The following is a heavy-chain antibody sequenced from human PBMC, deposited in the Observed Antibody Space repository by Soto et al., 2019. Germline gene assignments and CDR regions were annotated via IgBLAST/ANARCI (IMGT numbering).Heavy chain of an antibody. D-gene: IGHD2-2*01. V-gene: IGHV3-23*01. CDR3: AKERYCSATSCYGGFDI. J-gene: IGHJ3*02. CDR2: ISAGGANT. CDR1: GFTFNSYA. Sequence: PGGSLSLSCAASGFTFNSYAMSWVRQAPGRGLEWVSTISAGGANTQYAESVKGRFTIVRDNSGNTLHLQMNTLRAEDTALYYCAKERYCSATSCYGGFDIWGQGTVVTVSS.